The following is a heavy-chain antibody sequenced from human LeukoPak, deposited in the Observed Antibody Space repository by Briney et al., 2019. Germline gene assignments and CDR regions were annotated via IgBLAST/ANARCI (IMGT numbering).Heavy chain of an antibody. CDR2: ISSSGSTI. D-gene: IGHD6-19*01. V-gene: IGHV3-48*03. J-gene: IGHJ3*02. CDR1: GFTFSSYE. CDR3: ARESSGWYSVEGAFDI. Sequence: GGSLRLSCAASGFTFSSYEMNWVRQAPGEGLEWVSYISSSGSTIYYADSVKGRFTISRDNAKNSLYLQMNSLRAEDTAVYYCARESSGWYSVEGAFDIWGQGTMVTVSS.